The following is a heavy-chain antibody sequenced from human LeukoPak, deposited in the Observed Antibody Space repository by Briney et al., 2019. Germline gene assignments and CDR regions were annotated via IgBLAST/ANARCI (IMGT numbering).Heavy chain of an antibody. CDR1: GFTFSSYS. V-gene: IGHV3-21*01. CDR2: ISSSSSYI. Sequence: GGSLRLSCAASGFTFSSYSMNWFRQAPEKGLEWVSSISSSSSYIYYADSVKGRFTISRDNAKNSLYLQMNSLRAEDTAVYYCARETLDYDFWSGGAVHFDYWSQGTLVTVSS. J-gene: IGHJ4*02. D-gene: IGHD3-3*01. CDR3: ARETLDYDFWSGGAVHFDY.